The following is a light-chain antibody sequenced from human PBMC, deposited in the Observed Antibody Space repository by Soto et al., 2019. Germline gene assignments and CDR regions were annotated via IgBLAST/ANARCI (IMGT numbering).Light chain of an antibody. CDR1: QTVRNNY. J-gene: IGKJ5*01. Sequence: EFVVTQSPGTLSVSPGERATLSCRASQTVRNNYLAWYQQKPGQAPRLLIYDASSRATGIPDRFSGGGSGTDFTLTISSLEPEDFAVYYCQQRSNWPITFGQGTRLEIK. CDR3: QQRSNWPIT. V-gene: IGKV3D-20*02. CDR2: DAS.